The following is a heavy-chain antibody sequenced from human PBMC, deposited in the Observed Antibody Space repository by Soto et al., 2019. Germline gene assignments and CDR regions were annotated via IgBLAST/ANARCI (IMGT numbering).Heavy chain of an antibody. CDR1: GGSFSGYY. Sequence: PSETLSLTCAVYGGSFSGYYWGWIRQPPGKGLEWIGEINHSGSTNYNPSLKSRVTISVDTSKNQFSLKLSSVTAADTAVYYCARVDSSSSFAYWGQGTLVTVSS. CDR2: INHSGST. CDR3: ARVDSSSSFAY. V-gene: IGHV4-34*01. J-gene: IGHJ4*02. D-gene: IGHD6-6*01.